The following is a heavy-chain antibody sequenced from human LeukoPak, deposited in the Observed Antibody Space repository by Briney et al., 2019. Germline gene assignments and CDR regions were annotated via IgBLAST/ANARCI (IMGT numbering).Heavy chain of an antibody. CDR1: GFTFSSSW. J-gene: IGHJ4*02. CDR2: INSDESIT. Sequence: GGSLRLSCAASGFTFSSSWMYWVRQAPGKGLVWVSRINSDESITTYADSAKGRFTISRDNAKNTLYLQMNSLRAEDTAVYYCARELVPGFLDYWGQGTPVTVSS. CDR3: ARELVPGFLDY. V-gene: IGHV3-74*01.